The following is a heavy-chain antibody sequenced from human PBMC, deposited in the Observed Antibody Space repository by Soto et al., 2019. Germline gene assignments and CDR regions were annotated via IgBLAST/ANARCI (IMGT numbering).Heavy chain of an antibody. Sequence: SGTLSLTCAVYAGSFIGYYWSWIRQPPGKGLEWIGEINHSGSTNYNPSLKSRVTISVDTSKNQFSLKLSSVTAADTAVYYCARASYGYSLNYFDYWGQGTLVTVSS. CDR3: ARASYGYSLNYFDY. V-gene: IGHV4-34*01. CDR1: AGSFIGYY. D-gene: IGHD5-18*01. J-gene: IGHJ4*02. CDR2: INHSGST.